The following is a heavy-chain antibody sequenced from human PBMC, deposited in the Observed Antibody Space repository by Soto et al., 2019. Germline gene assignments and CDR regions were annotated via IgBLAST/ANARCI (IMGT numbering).Heavy chain of an antibody. V-gene: IGHV3-23*01. Sequence: GGSLRLSCADSGFRFSNYAMNWVRQAPGKGLEWVSVISGSGGSASYADSVQGRFTISRYKSNNTLYLQMNGRRPEDTAIYSCVREASGWYSRGSFDFWVRGTLVTVSS. J-gene: IGHJ3*01. CDR2: ISGSGGSA. D-gene: IGHD6-19*01. CDR3: VREASGWYSRGSFDF. CDR1: GFRFSNYA.